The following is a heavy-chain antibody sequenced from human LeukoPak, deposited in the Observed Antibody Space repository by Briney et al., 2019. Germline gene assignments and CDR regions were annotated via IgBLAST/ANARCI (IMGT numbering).Heavy chain of an antibody. V-gene: IGHV3-48*04. CDR1: GFTFSSYS. Sequence: PGGSLRLSCAASGFTFSSYSMNWVRQAPGKGLEWVSYISSSSTIYYADSVKGRFTISRDNAKNSLYLQMNSLRAEDTAVYYCQTGAKDAFDIWGQGTMVTVSS. CDR3: QTGAKDAFDI. CDR2: ISSSSTI. J-gene: IGHJ3*02.